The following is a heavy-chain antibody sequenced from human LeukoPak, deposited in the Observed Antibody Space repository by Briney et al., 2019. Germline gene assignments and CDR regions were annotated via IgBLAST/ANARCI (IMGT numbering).Heavy chain of an antibody. CDR3: ARPSHPRTYYYGSGSYSPYGMDV. J-gene: IGHJ6*02. CDR2: IIPILGTA. D-gene: IGHD3-10*01. Sequence: ASVKVSCKASGGTFSSYATSWVRQAPGQGLEWMGGIIPILGTANYAQKFQGRVTITADESTSTAYMELSSLRSEDTAVYYCARPSHPRTYYYGSGSYSPYGMDVWGQGTTVTVSS. V-gene: IGHV1-69*13. CDR1: GGTFSSYA.